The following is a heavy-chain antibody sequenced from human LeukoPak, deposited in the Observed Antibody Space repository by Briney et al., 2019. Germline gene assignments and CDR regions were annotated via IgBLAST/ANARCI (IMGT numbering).Heavy chain of an antibody. J-gene: IGHJ6*02. Sequence: SETLSLTCAVYGGSFSGYYWSWIRQPPGKGLEWIGEINHSGSTNYNPSLKSRVTISVDTSKNQFSLKLSSVTAADTAIYYCARVVSDPRPYYYYGMDVWGQGTTVTVSS. CDR2: INHSGST. V-gene: IGHV4-34*01. CDR1: GGSFSGYY. CDR3: ARVVSDPRPYYYYGMDV. D-gene: IGHD3-10*01.